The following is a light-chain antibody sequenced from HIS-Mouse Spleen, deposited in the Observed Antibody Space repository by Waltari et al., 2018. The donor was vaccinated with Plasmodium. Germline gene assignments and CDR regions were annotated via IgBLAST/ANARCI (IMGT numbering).Light chain of an antibody. CDR2: AAS. Sequence: DIQMTQSPSSLSASVGYRVTITCRASQSISSYLNWYQQKPGKAPKLLIYAASSLQSGVPSRFSCSGSGTDFTLTISSLQPEDFATYYCQQSYSTPWTFGQGTKVEIK. V-gene: IGKV1-39*01. CDR1: QSISSY. J-gene: IGKJ1*01. CDR3: QQSYSTPWT.